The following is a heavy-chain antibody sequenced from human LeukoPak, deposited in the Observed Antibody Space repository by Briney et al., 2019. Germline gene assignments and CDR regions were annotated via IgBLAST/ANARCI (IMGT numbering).Heavy chain of an antibody. J-gene: IGHJ4*02. CDR1: EFTFRNYA. Sequence: GGSLRLSCAASEFTFRNYAMCWVRQAPGKGLEWVSIISGSGGSTYYADSVKGRFTISRDNSKNTLYLQMNSLRAEDTAVYYCATDRGGYGGNSLDYWGQGTLVTVSS. V-gene: IGHV3-23*01. CDR2: ISGSGGST. CDR3: ATDRGGYGGNSLDY. D-gene: IGHD4-23*01.